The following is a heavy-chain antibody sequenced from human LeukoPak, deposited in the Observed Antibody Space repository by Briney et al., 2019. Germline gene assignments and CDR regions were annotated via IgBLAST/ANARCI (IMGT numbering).Heavy chain of an antibody. CDR2: INPNSGGT. J-gene: IGHJ3*02. CDR3: ARGPDIVATMGAFDI. V-gene: IGHV1-2*02. Sequence: ASVKVSCKASGYTFTGYYMHWVRQAPGQGLEWMGWINPNSGGTNYAQKFQGRVTMTRDTSISTAYMELSRLRSDDTAVYYCARGPDIVATMGAFDIWGQGTMATVSS. CDR1: GYTFTGYY. D-gene: IGHD5-12*01.